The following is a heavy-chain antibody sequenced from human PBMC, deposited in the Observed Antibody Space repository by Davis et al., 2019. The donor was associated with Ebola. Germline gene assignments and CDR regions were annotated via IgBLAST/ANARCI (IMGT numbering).Heavy chain of an antibody. D-gene: IGHD6-19*01. J-gene: IGHJ3*01. CDR3: AKDTSNVWFDV. V-gene: IGHV3-23*01. CDR2: LGLSDDK. CDR1: GFIFSTYV. Sequence: GGSLRLSCSASGFIFSTYVMSWVRQAPGKGLEWVSTLGLSDDKYYADSVKGRFTISRDNSKNTLHLQMNSLRVEDTAIYYCAKDTSNVWFDVWGQGTMVTVSS.